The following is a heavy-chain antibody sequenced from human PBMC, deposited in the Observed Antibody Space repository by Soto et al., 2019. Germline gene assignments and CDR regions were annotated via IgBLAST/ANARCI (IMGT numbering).Heavy chain of an antibody. V-gene: IGHV1-18*01. D-gene: IGHD6-13*01. CDR3: ARDDSSSWYRWFNP. J-gene: IGHJ5*02. CDR1: GYTFITNG. CDR2: ISPANGDR. Sequence: ASVKGSCKAAGYTFITNGIDWVRQAPGQGLEWMGWISPANGDRKYAQKFKDRVTMTSETSTTTSYMELRSLRSDDTAVYYCARDDSSSWYRWFNPWGQGTLVPVSS.